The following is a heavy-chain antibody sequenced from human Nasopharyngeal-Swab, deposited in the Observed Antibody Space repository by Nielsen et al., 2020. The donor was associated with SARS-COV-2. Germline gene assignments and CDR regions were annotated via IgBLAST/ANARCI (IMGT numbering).Heavy chain of an antibody. CDR3: ARVLPFRITGTSGMDV. CDR1: GYTFTSYY. V-gene: IGHV1-46*01. Sequence: ASVTVSCKASGYTFTSYYLHWVRQAPGQGLEWMGIINTTDGSTSYAQKFEGRVTMTRVTSTSTVYMELNSLRSEDTAVYYCARVLPFRITGTSGMDVWGQGTTVTVSS. CDR2: INTTDGST. D-gene: IGHD1-7*01. J-gene: IGHJ6*02.